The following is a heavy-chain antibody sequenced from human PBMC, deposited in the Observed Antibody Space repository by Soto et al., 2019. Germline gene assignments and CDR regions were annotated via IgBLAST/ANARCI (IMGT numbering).Heavy chain of an antibody. V-gene: IGHV1-69*06. D-gene: IGHD6-19*01. CDR2: IIPIFGTA. CDR3: ASRPRDSSGWPTPFDY. J-gene: IGHJ4*02. Sequence: QVQLVQSGAEVKKPGSSVKVSCKASGGTFSSYAISWVRQAPGQGLEWMGGIIPIFGTANYAQKFQGRVTITADKSTSTAYMELSSPRSEDTAVYYCASRPRDSSGWPTPFDYWGQGTLVTVSS. CDR1: GGTFSSYA.